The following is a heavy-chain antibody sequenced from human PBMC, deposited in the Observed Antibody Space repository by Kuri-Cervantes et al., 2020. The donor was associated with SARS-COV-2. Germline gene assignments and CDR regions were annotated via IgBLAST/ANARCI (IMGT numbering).Heavy chain of an antibody. CDR3: ARDVWYEGYCSGGSCYSLDY. CDR1: GYTFTSYD. CDR2: MNPNSGNT. V-gene: IGHV1-8*01. D-gene: IGHD2-15*01. J-gene: IGHJ4*02. Sequence: ASVKVSCKASGYTFTSYDINWVRQATGQGLEWMGWMNPNSGNTGYAQKFQGRVTMTRNTSTSTVYMELSSLRSEDTAVYYCARDVWYEGYCSGGSCYSLDYWGQGTLVTVSS.